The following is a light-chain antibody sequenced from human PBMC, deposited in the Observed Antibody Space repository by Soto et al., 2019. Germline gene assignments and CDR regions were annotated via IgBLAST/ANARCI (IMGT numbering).Light chain of an antibody. Sequence: EIVMTQSPATLSVSPGERVTLSCRASQSVSSRLAWYQQKPGQSPRLLIYGASTRATGIPARFSASGTGTDFTLTISDVQPEDFAVYYCHQRQSWPRTFGQGTKVDIK. CDR1: QSVSSR. CDR2: GAS. CDR3: HQRQSWPRT. V-gene: IGKV3-15*01. J-gene: IGKJ1*01.